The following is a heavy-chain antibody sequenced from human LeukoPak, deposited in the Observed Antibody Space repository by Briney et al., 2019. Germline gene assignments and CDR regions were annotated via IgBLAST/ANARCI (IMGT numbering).Heavy chain of an antibody. CDR3: ARDSLTEYSSSSDWFDP. J-gene: IGHJ5*01. D-gene: IGHD6-6*01. CDR1: GGSISSSSYY. CDR2: IYYSGST. V-gene: IGHV4-39*07. Sequence: SETLSLTCTVSGGSISSSSYYWGWIRQPPGKGLEWIGSIYYSGSTYYNPSLKSRVTMSVDTSKNQFSLKLSSVTAADTAVYYCARDSLTEYSSSSDWFDPWGQGTLVTVSS.